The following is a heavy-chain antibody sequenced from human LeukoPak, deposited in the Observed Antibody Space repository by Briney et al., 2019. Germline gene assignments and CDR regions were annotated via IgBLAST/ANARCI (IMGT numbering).Heavy chain of an antibody. CDR3: AREDTMVRGVIDY. Sequence: ASVKVSCKASGYTFTSYAMHWVRRAPGQRLEWMGWINAGNGNTKYSQKFQGRVTITRDTSASTAYMELSSLRSEDTAVYYCAREDTMVRGVIDYWGQGTLVTVSS. CDR2: INAGNGNT. D-gene: IGHD3-10*01. V-gene: IGHV1-3*01. CDR1: GYTFTSYA. J-gene: IGHJ4*02.